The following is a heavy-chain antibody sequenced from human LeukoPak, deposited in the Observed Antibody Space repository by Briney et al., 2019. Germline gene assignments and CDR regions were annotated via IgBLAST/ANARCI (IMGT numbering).Heavy chain of an antibody. CDR1: GFSFSSHG. D-gene: IGHD4/OR15-4a*01. J-gene: IGHJ4*02. CDR3: ARDLRVLKRSPLGYYFYS. Sequence: AGGSLRLSCAASGFSFSSHGMSWVRQAPGKGLEWVSGIIGGAGGTYYADSVKGRFTISRDNAKNSLYLQMNSLRAEDTAAYYCARDLRVLKRSPLGYYFYSWGQGDLVTVSS. V-gene: IGHV3-23*01. CDR2: IIGGAGGT.